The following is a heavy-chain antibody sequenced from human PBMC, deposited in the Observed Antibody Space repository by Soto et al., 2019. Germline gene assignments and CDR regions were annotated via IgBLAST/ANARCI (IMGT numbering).Heavy chain of an antibody. V-gene: IGHV3-21*01. CDR2: ISSSSSYI. CDR3: ARERGGSSSWPFDY. Sequence: LRLSCAASGFTFSSYSMNWVRQAPGKGLEWVSSISSSSSYIYYADSVKGRFTISRDNAKNSLYLQMNSLRAEDTAVYYCARERGGSSSWPFDYWGQGTLVTVSS. D-gene: IGHD6-13*01. CDR1: GFTFSSYS. J-gene: IGHJ4*02.